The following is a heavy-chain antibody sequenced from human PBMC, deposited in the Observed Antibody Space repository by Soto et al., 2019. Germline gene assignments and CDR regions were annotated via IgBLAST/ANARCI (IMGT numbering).Heavy chain of an antibody. CDR2: IYEGGRT. J-gene: IGHJ4*02. Sequence: QVQLQESGPGLVKPSQTLSLTCTVSGGSVSSADWNWSWIRQTPGKGLEWIGHIYEGGRTYSNPSLMSRATISLDTSKNLCSLNLKSVTAADTAVYYCTRGPSGDKVDCWGQGLLVTVSS. D-gene: IGHD7-27*01. V-gene: IGHV4-30-4*08. CDR3: TRGPSGDKVDC. CDR1: GGSVSSADWN.